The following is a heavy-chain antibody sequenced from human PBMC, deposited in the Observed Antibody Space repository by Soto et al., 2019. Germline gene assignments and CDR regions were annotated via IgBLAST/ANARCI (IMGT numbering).Heavy chain of an antibody. V-gene: IGHV3-7*05. CDR2: MGQGASEK. J-gene: IGHJ4*02. D-gene: IGHD2-2*01. CDR1: GFTVSNYW. CDR3: ATAVRASSISY. Sequence: EVQLVESGGGLAQPGESLRLSCIAAGFTVSNYWMGWVRQAPGQGLERVANMGQGASEKYYVGSVKGRFTISRDNAKNSLYREMNSLIAYDTAVYYCATAVRASSISYWGQGTLVPGSS.